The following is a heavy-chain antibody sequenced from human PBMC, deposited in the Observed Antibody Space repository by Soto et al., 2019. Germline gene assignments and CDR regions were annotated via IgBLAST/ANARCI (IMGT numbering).Heavy chain of an antibody. J-gene: IGHJ5*02. Sequence: SETLSLTCVASGGSITSYHWSWVRQVPGKGLEWIACTAYTGNTTYNPSLKSRVTISMETSKNQLSLMLTSITAADTAVYYCARDMHAGFTPVFDPWGQGTLVTVSS. V-gene: IGHV4-59*01. CDR2: TAYTGNT. D-gene: IGHD2-15*01. CDR1: GGSITSYH. CDR3: ARDMHAGFTPVFDP.